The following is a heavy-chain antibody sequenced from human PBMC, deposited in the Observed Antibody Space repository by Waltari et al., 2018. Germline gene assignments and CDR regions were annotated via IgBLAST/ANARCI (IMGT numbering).Heavy chain of an antibody. CDR1: GGSISSGGSY. J-gene: IGHJ4*02. Sequence: QVQLQESGPGLVTPSQTLSLTCTVFGGSISSGGSYWSWIRQHPGKGLEWIGYIYYSGSTYYNPSLKSRVTISVDTSKNQFSLKLSSVTAADTAVYYCVVFETTVVTNHLVDYWGQGTLVTVSS. V-gene: IGHV4-31*03. CDR3: VVFETTVVTNHLVDY. CDR2: IYYSGST. D-gene: IGHD4-17*01.